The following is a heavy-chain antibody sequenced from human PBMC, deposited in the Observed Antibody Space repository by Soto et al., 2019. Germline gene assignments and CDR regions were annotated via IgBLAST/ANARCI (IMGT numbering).Heavy chain of an antibody. CDR2: IKSKIKGETT. J-gene: IGHJ4*02. CDR3: ATDWGKE. Sequence: EAQLVASGGGLITPGGSLRLSCAASGFTFTNAWMFWVRQAPGKGREWVARIKSKIKGETTDYAEPVKGRFTISRDDSKATVSLLRDTLKSEDTAVYYCATDWGKEWGPGTLVTVSS. D-gene: IGHD3-16*01. CDR1: GFTFTNAW. V-gene: IGHV3-15*01.